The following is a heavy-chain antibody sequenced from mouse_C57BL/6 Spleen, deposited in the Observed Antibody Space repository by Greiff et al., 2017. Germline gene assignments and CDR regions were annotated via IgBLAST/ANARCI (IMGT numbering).Heavy chain of an antibody. CDR1: GISITTGNYR. CDR2: IYYSGTI. V-gene: IGHV3-5*01. Sequence: EVQLQESGPGLVKPSQTVFLTCTVTGISITTGNYRWSWIRQFPGNKLEWIGYIYYSGTITYNPSLTSRTTITRDTPNNQFFLEMNSLTAEDTATYYCARDYYDYDVYAMDYWGQGTSVTVSS. CDR3: ARDYYDYDVYAMDY. J-gene: IGHJ4*01. D-gene: IGHD2-4*01.